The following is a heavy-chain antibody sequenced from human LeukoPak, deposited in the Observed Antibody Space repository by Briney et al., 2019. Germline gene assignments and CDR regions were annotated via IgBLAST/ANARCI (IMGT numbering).Heavy chain of an antibody. CDR3: AKDISQYYYDSRGRRNAFDI. D-gene: IGHD3-22*01. Sequence: GGSLRLSCAASGFTFDDYAMHWVRQAPGKGLEWVSGISWNSGSIGYADSVKGRFTISRDNAKNSLYLQMNSLRAEDTALYYCAKDISQYYYDSRGRRNAFDIWGQGTMVTVSS. V-gene: IGHV3-9*01. CDR2: ISWNSGSI. CDR1: GFTFDDYA. J-gene: IGHJ3*02.